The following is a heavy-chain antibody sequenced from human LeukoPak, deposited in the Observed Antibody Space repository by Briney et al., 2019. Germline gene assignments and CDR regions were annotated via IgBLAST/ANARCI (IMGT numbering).Heavy chain of an antibody. CDR3: VRGRGSYGWFDP. CDR1: GFTSSSYW. D-gene: IGHD3-10*01. Sequence: PGGSLRLSCAASGFTSSSYWMHWVRQVPGMGPVWVSRISGDGTARNYADSVKGRFTISRDDAKNTVDLQMNSLRGEDTAVYYCVRGRGSYGWFDPWGQGTLVTVSS. CDR2: ISGDGTAR. J-gene: IGHJ5*02. V-gene: IGHV3-74*01.